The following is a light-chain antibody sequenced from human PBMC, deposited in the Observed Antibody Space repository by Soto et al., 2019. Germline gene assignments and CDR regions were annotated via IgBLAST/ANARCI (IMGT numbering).Light chain of an antibody. V-gene: IGKV3D-15*01. Sequence: EIVMTQSPATLSVSPGERATLSCRAGQSVRSNLAWYQQRPGQAPRLLIYGASTRATGIPARFSGSGSGTEFTLTISSLQSEDFAVYYCQQYKNWPAITFGQGTRLEIK. CDR2: GAS. J-gene: IGKJ5*01. CDR3: QQYKNWPAIT. CDR1: QSVRSN.